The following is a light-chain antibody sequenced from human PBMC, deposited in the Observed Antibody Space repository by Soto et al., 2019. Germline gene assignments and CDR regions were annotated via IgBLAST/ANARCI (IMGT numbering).Light chain of an antibody. Sequence: DIQMTQSPSTLSASVGDRVIITCRASQSISSWLAWYQQKPGKAPNLLIYDASSLESGVPSRFSGSGSGTEFTRTISSLQPDDFATYYCQQYHSSWTFGQGTKVEIK. CDR2: DAS. J-gene: IGKJ1*01. V-gene: IGKV1-5*01. CDR3: QQYHSSWT. CDR1: QSISSW.